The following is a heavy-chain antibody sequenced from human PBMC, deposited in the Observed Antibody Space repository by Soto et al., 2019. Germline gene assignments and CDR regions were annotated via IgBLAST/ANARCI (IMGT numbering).Heavy chain of an antibody. J-gene: IGHJ3*01. CDR1: GYLFTNYA. CDR3: ARDFSFYDSSRYPRTEAFDV. Sequence: QVQLVQSGPEVKKPGASVKVSCKTSGYLFTNYAITWLRQAHGQTLEWMGWVSAYNGHTKYAQKFQGRVTMTRDTSTNTVYMEMTSLRSDDTAVYFCARDFSFYDSSRYPRTEAFDVWGPGTAVTVSS. CDR2: VSAYNGHT. V-gene: IGHV1-18*04. D-gene: IGHD3-22*01.